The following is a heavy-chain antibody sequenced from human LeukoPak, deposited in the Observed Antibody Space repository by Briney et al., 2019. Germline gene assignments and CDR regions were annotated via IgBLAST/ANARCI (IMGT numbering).Heavy chain of an antibody. CDR2: IVVGSGNT. CDR1: GFTITSSA. J-gene: IGHJ5*02. CDR3: AADLSSSWYGYNWFDP. V-gene: IGHV1-58*02. Sequence: PGTSVKVSCTASGFTITSSAMQWVRQARGQRLEWIGWIVVGSGNTNYAQKFQERVTITRDMSTSTAYMELSSLRSEDTAVYYCAADLSSSWYGYNWFDPWGQGTLVTVSA. D-gene: IGHD6-13*01.